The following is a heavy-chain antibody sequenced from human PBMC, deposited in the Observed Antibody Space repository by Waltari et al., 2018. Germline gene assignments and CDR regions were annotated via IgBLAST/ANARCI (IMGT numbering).Heavy chain of an antibody. CDR3: ARDTPEQPLGPFDY. J-gene: IGHJ4*02. D-gene: IGHD2-2*01. V-gene: IGHV1-69*01. CDR1: GGTFSSYA. Sequence: QVQLVQSGAEVKKPGSSVKVSCKASGGTFSSYAISWVRQAPGQGLEWMGGIIPIFGTATYAQKFQGRVTITADESTSTAYMELSSLRSEDTAVYYCARDTPEQPLGPFDYWGQGTLVIVSS. CDR2: IIPIFGTA.